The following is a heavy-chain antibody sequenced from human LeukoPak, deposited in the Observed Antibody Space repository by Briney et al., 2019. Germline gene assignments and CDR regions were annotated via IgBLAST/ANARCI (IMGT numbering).Heavy chain of an antibody. Sequence: GGSLRLSCAASGFSFSSYWMHWVRRPPGKGLVWVSHINPDARTTTYADSVKGRFTISRDDAQNTLYLQMNSLRAEDTAVYYCARGTALQDYWGQGTLVTVSS. CDR1: GFSFSSYW. CDR3: ARGTALQDY. D-gene: IGHD2-2*02. CDR2: INPDARTT. J-gene: IGHJ4*02. V-gene: IGHV3-74*01.